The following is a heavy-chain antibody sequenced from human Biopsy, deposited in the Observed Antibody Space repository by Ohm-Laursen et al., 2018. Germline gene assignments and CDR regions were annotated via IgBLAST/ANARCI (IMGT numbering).Heavy chain of an antibody. CDR3: ATSGAADSLGNYYGMDV. V-gene: IGHV3-21*01. CDR1: GVTLSGYK. Sequence: SLRLSCAASGVTLSGYKMNWVRQAPGKGLEWVSSITGGSTYINYADSVKGRFTISRDNAKNSLSLQMNSLRADDTAVYYCATSGAADSLGNYYGMDVWGQGITVTVS. D-gene: IGHD3-16*01. J-gene: IGHJ6*02. CDR2: ITGGSTYI.